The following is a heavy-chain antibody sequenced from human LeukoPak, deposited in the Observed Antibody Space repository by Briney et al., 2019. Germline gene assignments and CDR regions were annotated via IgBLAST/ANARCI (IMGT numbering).Heavy chain of an antibody. J-gene: IGHJ5*02. Sequence: SETLSLTCTVSGGSISSYYWSWIRQPPGKGLEWIGYIYYSGSTNHNPSLKSRVTRSVDTSKNQFSLKLSSVTAADTAVYYCARVTYSSSWYWFDPWGQGTLVTVSS. CDR1: GGSISSYY. CDR2: IYYSGST. CDR3: ARVTYSSSWYWFDP. D-gene: IGHD6-13*01. V-gene: IGHV4-59*01.